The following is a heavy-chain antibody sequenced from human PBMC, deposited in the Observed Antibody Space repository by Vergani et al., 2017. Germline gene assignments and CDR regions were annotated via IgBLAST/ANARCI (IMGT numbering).Heavy chain of an antibody. D-gene: IGHD6-13*01. V-gene: IGHV4-34*01. CDR3: ARGGGIAAAGHYYFYYMDV. J-gene: IGHJ6*03. CDR2: INHSGST. Sequence: QVQLQQWGAGLLKPSETLSLTCAGYGGPFSAYYWSWIRQPPGKGLEWIGEINHSGSTNYNPSLKSRVTMSVDTSKNQFSLKLSSVTAADTALYYCARGGGIAAAGHYYFYYMDVWGKGTTVTVSS. CDR1: GGPFSAYY.